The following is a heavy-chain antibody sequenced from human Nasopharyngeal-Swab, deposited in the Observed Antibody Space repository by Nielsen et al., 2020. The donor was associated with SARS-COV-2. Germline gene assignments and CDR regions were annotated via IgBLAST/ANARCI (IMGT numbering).Heavy chain of an antibody. CDR2: IYSGGDT. CDR1: GFTVSSNY. Sequence: GGSLRLSCAASGFTVSSNYMSWVRQAPGKGLEWVSVIYSGGDTYYADSVKGRFTISRDNSKDTLYLRMNSLRAEDTAVYYCARDFSSTCGLDYWGQGTLVTVSS. CDR3: ARDFSSTCGLDY. D-gene: IGHD6-13*01. J-gene: IGHJ4*02. V-gene: IGHV3-53*01.